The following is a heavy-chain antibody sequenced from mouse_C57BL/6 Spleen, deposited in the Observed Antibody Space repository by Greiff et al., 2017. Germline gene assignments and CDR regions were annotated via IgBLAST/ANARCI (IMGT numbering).Heavy chain of an antibody. CDR2: IDPNSGGT. V-gene: IGHV1-72*01. J-gene: IGHJ2*01. Sequence: QVQLKQPGAELVKPGASVKLSCKASGYTFTSYWMHWVKQRPGRGLEWIGRIDPNSGGTKYNEKFKSKATLTVDKPSSTAYMQLSSLTSEDSAVYYCAREGITTVVDYWGQGTTRTVSS. CDR3: AREGITTVVDY. D-gene: IGHD1-1*01. CDR1: GYTFTSYW.